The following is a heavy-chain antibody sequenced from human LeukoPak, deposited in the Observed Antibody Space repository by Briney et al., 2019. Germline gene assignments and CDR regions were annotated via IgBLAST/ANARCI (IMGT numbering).Heavy chain of an antibody. D-gene: IGHD6-19*01. J-gene: IGHJ4*02. CDR3: ARDLGNTGWYTFDF. Sequence: SQTLSLTCAISGDSVSSINGAWNWIRQSPSRGLEWLGRTYYRSKWYNDYAVSMEGRITIIPDTSKNQFSLQLSSVTPDDTAVYYCARDLGNTGWYTFDFWGQGTLVTVSS. CDR1: GDSVSSINGA. CDR2: TYYRSKWYN. V-gene: IGHV6-1*01.